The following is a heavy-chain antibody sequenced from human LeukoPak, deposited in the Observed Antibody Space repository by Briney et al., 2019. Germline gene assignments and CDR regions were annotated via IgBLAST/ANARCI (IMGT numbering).Heavy chain of an antibody. V-gene: IGHV3-9*01. D-gene: IGHD3-10*01. J-gene: IGHJ4*02. CDR2: IGWNTGNT. CDR3: AKDMNSYGSGSSYNPWGPFDS. CDR1: GFTFDDYA. Sequence: PGGSLRLSCAASGFTFDDYAMHWVRQAPGKGLEWVSGIGWNTGNTDYADSVKGRFTISRDNAENSLYLQMNSLRAEDTALYYCAKDMNSYGSGSSYNPWGPFDSWGRGTLVTVSS.